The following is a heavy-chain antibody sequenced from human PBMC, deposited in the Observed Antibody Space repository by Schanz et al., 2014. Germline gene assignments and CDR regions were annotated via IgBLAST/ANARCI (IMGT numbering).Heavy chain of an antibody. J-gene: IGHJ5*01. D-gene: IGHD2-8*02. CDR2: LSDTGRGT. CDR3: ARDRDAGGYDS. CDR1: GFTFSSYA. V-gene: IGHV3-23*04. Sequence: EVHLGESGGGLVQPGGSLRLSCAASGFTFSSYAMNWVRQAPGKGLEWVSALSDTGRGTYYADSVKGRFTISRDNAKNSVYLQMHSLRAEDTALYYCARDRDAGGYDSWGQGTLVTVSS.